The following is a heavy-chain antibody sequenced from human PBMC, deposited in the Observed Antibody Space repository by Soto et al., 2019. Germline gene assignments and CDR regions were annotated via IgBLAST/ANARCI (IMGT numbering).Heavy chain of an antibody. Sequence: QITLKESGPTLVKPTQTLTLTCTFSGFSLSTSGVGVGWIRQPPGKALEWLALIYWDDDKRYSPSLKSRRTITKDTSKNQVVLTMTNMDPVDTATYYCAHTVYDILTGYSMDVWGQGTTVTVSS. CDR2: IYWDDDK. CDR1: GFSLSTSGVG. J-gene: IGHJ6*02. D-gene: IGHD3-9*01. CDR3: AHTVYDILTGYSMDV. V-gene: IGHV2-5*02.